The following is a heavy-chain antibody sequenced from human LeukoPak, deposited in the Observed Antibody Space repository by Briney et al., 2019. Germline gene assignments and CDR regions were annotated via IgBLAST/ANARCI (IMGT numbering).Heavy chain of an antibody. V-gene: IGHV3-30*02. CDR3: AKADDYGDSRGYFDY. D-gene: IGHD4-17*01. CDR2: IRYDGSNK. CDR1: GFTFSSYG. Sequence: GGSLRLSCAASGFTFSSYGMHWVRQAPGKWLEWVAFIRYDGSNKYYADSVKGRFTISRDNSKNTLYLQMNSLRAEDTAVYYCAKADDYGDSRGYFDYWGQGTLVTVSS. J-gene: IGHJ4*02.